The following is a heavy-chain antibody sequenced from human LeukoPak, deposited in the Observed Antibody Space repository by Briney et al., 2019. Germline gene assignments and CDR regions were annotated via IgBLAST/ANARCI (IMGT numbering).Heavy chain of an antibody. V-gene: IGHV1-18*01. CDR3: ARTVAGRWDYMDV. Sequence: ASVKVSCKASGYTFTSYGISWVRQAPGQGPEWMGWISAYSTYNGNTNYAQKFQGRVTMTTDTSTSTVYMELSSLRSEDTAVYYCARTVAGRWDYMDVWGKGTTVTVSS. CDR1: GYTFTSYG. J-gene: IGHJ6*03. D-gene: IGHD1-1*01. CDR2: ISAYSTYNGNT.